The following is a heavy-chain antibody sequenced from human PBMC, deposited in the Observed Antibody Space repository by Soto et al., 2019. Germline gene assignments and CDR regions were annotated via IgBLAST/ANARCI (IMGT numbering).Heavy chain of an antibody. Sequence: TSETLSLTCAVSGGSISGSTYSWSWIRQPPGKGLEWIGYIYDSGNTYYNPSLKSQFSISVDRSKNQFSLKLSSVTAADTAVYYFAGEKGAAAGHSNLDYWGQGALVTVSS. CDR1: GGSISGSTYS. CDR2: IYDSGNT. CDR3: AGEKGAAAGHSNLDY. J-gene: IGHJ4*02. D-gene: IGHD6-13*01. V-gene: IGHV4-30-2*01.